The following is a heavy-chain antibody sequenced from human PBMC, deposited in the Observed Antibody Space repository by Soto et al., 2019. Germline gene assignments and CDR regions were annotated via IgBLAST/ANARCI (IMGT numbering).Heavy chain of an antibody. Sequence: EVQLVESGGGLVQPGGSLRVSCAASGFTFSTYWMHWVRQTPRKGLEWVSRIDSDGSRTNYADSVEGRFTTSRDNAKNTVYLHTNSVKVEDTAVYYCGRYCTDTGCDHGFDYWGQRTLVTVSS. J-gene: IGHJ4*02. CDR2: IDSDGSRT. V-gene: IGHV3-74*01. D-gene: IGHD2-8*01. CDR1: GFTFSTYW. CDR3: GRYCTDTGCDHGFDY.